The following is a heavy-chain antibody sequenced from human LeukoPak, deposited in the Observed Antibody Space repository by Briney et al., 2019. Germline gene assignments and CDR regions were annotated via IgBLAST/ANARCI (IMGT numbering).Heavy chain of an antibody. CDR1: GGSISSSSYY. V-gene: IGHV4-39*01. CDR3: ARVVGTGYYGSFDL. CDR2: IYYSGST. D-gene: IGHD3-9*01. J-gene: IGHJ2*01. Sequence: SETLTLTCTVSGGSISSSSYYWGWIRQPPGKGLEWVGSIYYSGSTYYNPSLKSRVTISVDTSKNQFSLKLSSVTAADTAVYYCARVVGTGYYGSFDLWGRGTLVTVSS.